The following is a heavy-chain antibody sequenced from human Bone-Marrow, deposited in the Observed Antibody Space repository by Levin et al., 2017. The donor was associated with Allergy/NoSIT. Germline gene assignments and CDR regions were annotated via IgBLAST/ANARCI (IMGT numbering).Heavy chain of an antibody. CDR2: INGDGTST. D-gene: IGHD6-19*01. Sequence: LSGGSLRLSCAASGFTFSGYWLHWVRQAPGEGLVWVSHINGDGTSTTYADSVKGRFTISRDNAKNTLYLQMNSLRAEDTAVYYCARGSGWAAGVVPAIDSWGQGTLVTVSS. CDR3: ARGSGWAAGVVPAIDS. CDR1: GFTFSGYW. V-gene: IGHV3-74*01. J-gene: IGHJ4*02.